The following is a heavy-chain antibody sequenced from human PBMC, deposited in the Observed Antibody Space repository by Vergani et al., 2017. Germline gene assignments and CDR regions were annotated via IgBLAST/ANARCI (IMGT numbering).Heavy chain of an antibody. CDR1: GGSFSGYY. D-gene: IGHD2-15*01. Sequence: QVQLQRWGAGLLKPSETLSLTCAVYGGSFSGYYWGWIRQTPGKGLEWIGSIYYSGSTYYNPSLESRVTMSVDTSKSQFSLKLSSVTAADTAVYYCTRHWAVVAANNWFDPWGQGTLVTVSS. CDR2: IYYSGST. V-gene: IGHV4-34*01. J-gene: IGHJ5*02. CDR3: TRHWAVVAANNWFDP.